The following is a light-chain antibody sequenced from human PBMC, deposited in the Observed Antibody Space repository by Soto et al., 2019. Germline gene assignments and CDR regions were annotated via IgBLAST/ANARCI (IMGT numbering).Light chain of an antibody. Sequence: IVMTQTPLSLSVSTGQPASISCKSSQSLLHSEGKSYLYWYLQKPGQPPQLLIYEVSNRCSGVPDRFSGGGSGTDFTLRFSRVEAEAVGVYYCMQSIQLPLTFGGGTKVEIK. J-gene: IGKJ4*01. CDR1: QSLLHSEGKSY. CDR2: EVS. CDR3: MQSIQLPLT. V-gene: IGKV2D-29*01.